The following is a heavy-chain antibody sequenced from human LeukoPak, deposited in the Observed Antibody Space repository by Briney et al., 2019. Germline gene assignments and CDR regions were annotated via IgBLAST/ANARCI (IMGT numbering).Heavy chain of an antibody. D-gene: IGHD4-17*01. V-gene: IGHV4-59*01. J-gene: IGHJ2*01. CDR3: ARDRYGDYDPYWYFDL. CDR2: IYYSGST. CDR1: GGSISSYY. Sequence: SETLTLTCTVSGGSISSYYWSWIRQPPGKGLERIGYIYYSGSTNYNPSLKSRVTISVDTSKNQFSLKLSSVTAADTAVYYCARDRYGDYDPYWYFDLWGRGTLVTVSS.